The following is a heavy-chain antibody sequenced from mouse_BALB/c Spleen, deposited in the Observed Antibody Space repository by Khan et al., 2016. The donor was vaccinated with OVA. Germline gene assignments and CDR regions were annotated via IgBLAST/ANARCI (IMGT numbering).Heavy chain of an antibody. D-gene: IGHD2-14*01. Sequence: QVQLKQSGPGLVTPSQSLSIICTVSGFSLSRYNIHWVRQPPGKGLEWLGMIWGGGGTDYNSTLKSRLSISKDNSKSQVILKMNSLQTDDSAMYYCARAYYRYDGYYAMDYWGQGTSVTVSS. CDR3: ARAYYRYDGYYAMDY. J-gene: IGHJ4*01. CDR2: IWGGGGT. CDR1: GFSLSRYN. V-gene: IGHV2-6-4*01.